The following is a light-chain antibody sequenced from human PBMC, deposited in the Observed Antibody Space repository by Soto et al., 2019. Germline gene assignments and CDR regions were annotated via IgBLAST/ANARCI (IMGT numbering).Light chain of an antibody. J-gene: IGKJ4*01. V-gene: IGKV1-33*01. CDR1: QHISDY. Sequence: DTRLTQSPSSLSASVGDRVTITCQASQHISDYLNWYQQKPGKAPKLLIYDGTKLETGVPQRFSRRGSGTEFPFTISSLKPEDTATYYCHQYFNPRTFGGGTKV. CDR3: HQYFNPRT. CDR2: DGT.